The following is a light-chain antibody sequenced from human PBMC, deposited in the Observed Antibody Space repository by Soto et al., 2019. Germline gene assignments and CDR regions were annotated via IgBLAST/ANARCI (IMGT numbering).Light chain of an antibody. Sequence: EIVLTQSPATLSVSPGERATLSCRASQSVSSNLAWYQQKPGQAPRLLIHGASTGATGIPARFSGSGSGTEFTLTISSLQSEDFTLYYCQQYNTWPPTWTFGQGTKVDIK. CDR3: QQYNTWPPTWT. J-gene: IGKJ1*01. V-gene: IGKV3-15*01. CDR2: GAS. CDR1: QSVSSN.